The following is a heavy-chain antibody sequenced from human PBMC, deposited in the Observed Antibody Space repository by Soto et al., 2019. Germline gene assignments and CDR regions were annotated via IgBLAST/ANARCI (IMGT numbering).Heavy chain of an antibody. CDR3: ARDSGDSSGLSYYYYGMDV. Sequence: GGSLRLSCAASGFTFSSYSMNWVRQAPGKGLEWVSSISSSSSYIYYADSVKGRFTSSRDNAKNSLYLQMNSLQAEDTAVDYCARDSGDSSGLSYYYYGMDVWGQGTTVTVSS. CDR2: ISSSSSYI. D-gene: IGHD3-22*01. CDR1: GFTFSSYS. J-gene: IGHJ6*02. V-gene: IGHV3-21*01.